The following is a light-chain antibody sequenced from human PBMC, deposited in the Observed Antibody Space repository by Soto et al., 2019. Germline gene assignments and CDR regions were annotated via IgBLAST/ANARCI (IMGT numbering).Light chain of an antibody. CDR1: QGIYNY. V-gene: IGKV1-27*01. Sequence: DIQMTQSPSSLSASVGDRVTITCRASQGIYNYLAWYQQKPGKAPKLLIYAASTLEAGVPSRFSGSGSGTDFTLTISRLQPKDVATYYYHKYNSALLTFGQGTRLEMK. CDR3: HKYNSALLT. CDR2: AAS. J-gene: IGKJ5*01.